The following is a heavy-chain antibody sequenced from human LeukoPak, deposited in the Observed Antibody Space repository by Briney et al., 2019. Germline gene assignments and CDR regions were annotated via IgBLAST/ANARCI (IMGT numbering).Heavy chain of an antibody. D-gene: IGHD1-26*01. J-gene: IGHJ4*02. Sequence: PGGSLRLSCAASGFTFSSYGMHWVRQAPGKGLEWVSYITGSSSAMYYADSVKGRFTISRDNAKDSLFLQMNSLRAEDTAVYYCASDVVGGTTNYWGQGTLVTVSS. CDR1: GFTFSSYG. CDR3: ASDVVGGTTNY. V-gene: IGHV3-48*01. CDR2: ITGSSSAM.